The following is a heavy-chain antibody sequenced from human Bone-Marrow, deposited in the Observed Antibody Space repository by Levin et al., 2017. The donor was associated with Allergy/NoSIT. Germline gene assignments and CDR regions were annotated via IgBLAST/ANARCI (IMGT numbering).Heavy chain of an antibody. CDR2: IYPEDSDI. V-gene: IGHV5-51*01. Sequence: GGSLRLSCKTSGYSFTTYWIGWVRQMPGRGLEWVGIIYPEDSDICYSPPFQGHVTISVDKSIDTTYLQWSSLKASDTATYYCVRLYTKTGWELLDYWGQGTLVTVSS. CDR1: GYSFTTYW. D-gene: IGHD4-23*01. J-gene: IGHJ4*02. CDR3: VRLYTKTGWELLDY.